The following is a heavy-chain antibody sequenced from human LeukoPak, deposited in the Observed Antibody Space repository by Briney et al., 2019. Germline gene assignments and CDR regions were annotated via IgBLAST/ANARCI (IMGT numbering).Heavy chain of an antibody. Sequence: GESLKISCKASGYSFTDYWIVWVCQMPGKGLEWMGAIYPGDSDTRYSPSLDGQVTISADKSVSTTYLQWSSLQASDTAMYYCARPSSLYGGTSEDYWGQGTLVTVSS. J-gene: IGHJ4*02. D-gene: IGHD4-23*01. CDR1: GYSFTDYW. V-gene: IGHV5-51*01. CDR2: IYPGDSDT. CDR3: ARPSSLYGGTSEDY.